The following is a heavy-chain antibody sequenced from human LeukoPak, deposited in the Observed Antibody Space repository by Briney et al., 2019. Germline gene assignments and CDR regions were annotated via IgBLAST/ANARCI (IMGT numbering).Heavy chain of an antibody. D-gene: IGHD2-2*01. CDR3: AKRGPSAYFNY. J-gene: IGHJ4*02. Sequence: PSETLSLTCTVSGGSISSGDYYWSWIRQHPGKGLEWIGYINYSGSTYYNPSLKSRLTISVDTSKNQFSLKLNSVTAADTAVYYCAKRGPSAYFNYWGQGTLVTVSS. CDR2: INYSGST. CDR1: GGSISSGDYY. V-gene: IGHV4-31*03.